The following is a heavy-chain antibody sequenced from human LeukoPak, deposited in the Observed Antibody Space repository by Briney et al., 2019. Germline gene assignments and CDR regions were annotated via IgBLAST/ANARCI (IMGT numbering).Heavy chain of an antibody. CDR3: ARHGFDGYRP. V-gene: IGHV4-38-2*02. J-gene: IGHJ5*02. D-gene: IGHD3-16*02. Sequence: SETLSLTCTVSGYSISTGYYWGWIRQPPGKGLEWIGSIYYSGSTYYNPSLKSRVTISVDTSKNQFSLKLSSVTAADTAVYYCARHGFDGYRPWGQGTLVTVSS. CDR2: IYYSGST. CDR1: GYSISTGYY.